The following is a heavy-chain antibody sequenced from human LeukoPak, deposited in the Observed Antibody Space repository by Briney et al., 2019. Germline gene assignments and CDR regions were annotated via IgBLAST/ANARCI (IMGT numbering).Heavy chain of an antibody. J-gene: IGHJ4*02. Sequence: GGSLRLSCAASGFTFSDHWMHWVRQAPGGGRVWVSRIYSDGSGTSSADSVKGRFTISRDNAKNTLHLQMNSLRPEDTAVYYCARGHVTGSDRHWDYWGQGTLATVSP. CDR2: IYSDGSGT. CDR3: ARGHVTGSDRHWDY. D-gene: IGHD3-9*01. V-gene: IGHV3-74*01. CDR1: GFTFSDHW.